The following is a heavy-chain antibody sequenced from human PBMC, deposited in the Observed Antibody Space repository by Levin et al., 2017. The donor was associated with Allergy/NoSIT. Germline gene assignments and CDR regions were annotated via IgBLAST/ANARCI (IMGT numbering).Heavy chain of an antibody. V-gene: IGHV1-18*01. CDR1: GYTFTSYG. Sequence: ASVKVSCKASGYTFTSYGISWVRQAPGQGLEWMGWISAYNGNTNYAQKLQGRVTMTTDTSTSTAYMELRSLRSDDTAVYYCARHLLEATFGVVIPGVNGMDVWGQGTTVTVSS. J-gene: IGHJ6*02. CDR2: ISAYNGNT. CDR3: ARHLLEATFGVVIPGVNGMDV. D-gene: IGHD3-3*01.